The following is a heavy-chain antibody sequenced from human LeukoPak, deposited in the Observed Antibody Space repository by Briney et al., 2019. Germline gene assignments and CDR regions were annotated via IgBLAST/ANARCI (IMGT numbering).Heavy chain of an antibody. CDR2: INPSGGST. CDR1: VYIFTNYH. CDR3: ARYGHSPYFDD. Sequence: ASVKVSCKASVYIFTNYHMHWVRQAPGQGLEWMGIINPSGGSTSYSQKFQGRVTMTRDMSTSTVYMDLSSLRSEDTAVYYCARYGHSPYFDDWGQGTLVTVSS. J-gene: IGHJ4*02. D-gene: IGHD4-17*01. V-gene: IGHV1-46*01.